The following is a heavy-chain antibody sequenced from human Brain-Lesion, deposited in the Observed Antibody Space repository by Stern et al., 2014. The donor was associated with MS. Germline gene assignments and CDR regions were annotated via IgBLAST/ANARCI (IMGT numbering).Heavy chain of an antibody. D-gene: IGHD2-2*01. CDR1: GYSITSAAFS. Sequence: VQLEESGSGLATPSQTLSLPCSVSGYSITSAAFSWTWIRQAPGKGLEXIGYMYYGGSPLYNQSLRRVANISVDTSKNQFSRRLNSVTAADTAVYYCARGRSRVHPPLDPWGQGTLVTVSS. CDR3: ARGRSRVHPPLDP. CDR2: MYYGGSP. V-gene: IGHV4-30-2*01. J-gene: IGHJ5*02.